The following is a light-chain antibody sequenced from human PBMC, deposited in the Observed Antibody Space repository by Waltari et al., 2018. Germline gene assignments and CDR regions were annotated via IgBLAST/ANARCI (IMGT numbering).Light chain of an antibody. Sequence: QSALTQPPSASGSPGQSVTISCTGTSSDVGGFAYVPWYQQHPGKVPRLMIYEVSKRPSGVPDRFSGSKSGNTASLTVSGLQVEDEADYYCSSFAGSSQMLFGGGTKLTVL. J-gene: IGLJ2*01. CDR1: SSDVGGFAY. CDR2: EVS. CDR3: SSFAGSSQML. V-gene: IGLV2-8*01.